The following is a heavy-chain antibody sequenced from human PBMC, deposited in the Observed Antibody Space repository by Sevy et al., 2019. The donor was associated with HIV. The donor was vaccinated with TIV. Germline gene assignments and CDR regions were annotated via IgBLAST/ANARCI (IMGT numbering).Heavy chain of an antibody. V-gene: IGHV3-33*01. D-gene: IGHD3-10*01. CDR1: GFAFSRYG. Sequence: GCSLRLSCGAPGFAFSRYGMHWVRQAPGKGLEWVTVIWHDGNYKYYADSVKGRFTISRDNSKNTLYLQMNSLRGDDSAVYFCARDPLYYSHRDSYHLKYYFDYWGQGTQVAVSS. CDR2: IWHDGNYK. CDR3: ARDPLYYSHRDSYHLKYYFDY. J-gene: IGHJ4*02.